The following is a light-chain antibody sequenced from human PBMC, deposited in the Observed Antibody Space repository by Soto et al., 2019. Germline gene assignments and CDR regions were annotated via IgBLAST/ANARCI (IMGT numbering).Light chain of an antibody. V-gene: IGLV2-14*01. J-gene: IGLJ1*01. Sequence: SVLTQPASVSGSPGQSITISCTGTSSDVGGYNYVSWYQQHPGKAPKLMIYEVSNRPSGVSNRFSGSKSGNTASLTISGLQAEDEADYYCSSYTSSSTLVVLGTGTKVTVL. CDR1: SSDVGGYNY. CDR2: EVS. CDR3: SSYTSSSTLVV.